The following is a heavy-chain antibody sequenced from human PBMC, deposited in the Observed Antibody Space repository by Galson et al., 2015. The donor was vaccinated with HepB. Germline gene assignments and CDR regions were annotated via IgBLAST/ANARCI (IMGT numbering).Heavy chain of an antibody. D-gene: IGHD3-9*01. CDR1: GGSISGTSYY. CDR2: IYYTGRT. CDR3: ARQRRGGSDYYFEY. J-gene: IGHJ4*02. Sequence: SETLSLTCTVSGGSISGTSYYWGWVRQPPGKGLEWIGTIYYTGRTFYNPSLKSRIDQSVDTSKNQFSLNLSSVTAADTAIYFCARQRRGGSDYYFEYWGQGSLVTVSS. V-gene: IGHV4-39*01.